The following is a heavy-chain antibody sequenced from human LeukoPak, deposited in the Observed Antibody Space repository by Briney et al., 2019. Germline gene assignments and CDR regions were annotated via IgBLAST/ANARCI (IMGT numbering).Heavy chain of an antibody. V-gene: IGHV4-59*01. CDR1: GGSISSYY. J-gene: IGHJ6*02. D-gene: IGHD2-21*02. Sequence: PSETLSLTCTVSGGSISSYYWSWIRQPPGKGLEWIGYIYYSGSTNYNPSLKSRVTISVDTSKNQFSLKLSSVTAADTAVYYCARGRVCGGDCYSDYYYYGMDVWGQGTTVTVSS. CDR3: ARGRVCGGDCYSDYYYYGMDV. CDR2: IYYSGST.